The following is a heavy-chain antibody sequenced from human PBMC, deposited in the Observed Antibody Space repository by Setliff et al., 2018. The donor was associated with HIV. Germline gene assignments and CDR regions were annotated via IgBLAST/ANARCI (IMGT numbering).Heavy chain of an antibody. J-gene: IGHJ4*02. Sequence: VASVKVSCKASGYTFTTYYIHWVRQAPGQGLEWMGLINPRAGTTSYAQKFLGRVTMTRDTSTRTFYMELSSLRSDDTAVYYCARDPYDSSGYHFDFWGQGTLVTVSS. CDR3: ARDPYDSSGYHFDF. CDR2: INPRAGTT. CDR1: GYTFTTYY. V-gene: IGHV1-46*01. D-gene: IGHD3-22*01.